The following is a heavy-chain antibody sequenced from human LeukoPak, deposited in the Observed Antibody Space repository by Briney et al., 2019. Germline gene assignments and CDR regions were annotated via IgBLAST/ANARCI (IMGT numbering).Heavy chain of an antibody. CDR3: ARGGGTMIVVVITNFDY. D-gene: IGHD3-22*01. Sequence: ASVKVSCKASGYTFTGYYMHWVRQAPGQGLEWMGWINPDSGGTNYAQKFQGRVTMTRDTSISTAYMELSRLRSDDTAVYYCARGGGTMIVVVITNFDYWGQGTLVTVSS. CDR1: GYTFTGYY. CDR2: INPDSGGT. J-gene: IGHJ4*02. V-gene: IGHV1-2*02.